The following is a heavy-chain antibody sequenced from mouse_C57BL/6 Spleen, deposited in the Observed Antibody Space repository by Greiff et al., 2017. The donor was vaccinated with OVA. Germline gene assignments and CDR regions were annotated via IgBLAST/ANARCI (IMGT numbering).Heavy chain of an antibody. V-gene: IGHV1-53*01. CDR2: INPSNGGT. Sequence: QVQLQQPGTELVKPGASVKLSCTASGYTFTSYWMHWVKQRPGQGLEWIGNINPSNGGTNYNEKFKSKATLTVDKSSSTAYMQLSSLTSEDSAVYYGAREGKRDWYVDVWGTGTTVTVSS. CDR1: GYTFTSYW. CDR3: AREGKRDWYVDV. J-gene: IGHJ1*03.